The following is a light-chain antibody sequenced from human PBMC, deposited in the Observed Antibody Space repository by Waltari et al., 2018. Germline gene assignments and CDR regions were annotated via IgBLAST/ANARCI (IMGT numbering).Light chain of an antibody. V-gene: IGLV2-14*03. J-gene: IGLJ3*02. CDR1: ISDVGGYNY. CDR3: SSFTRTNSWV. CDR2: DVN. Sequence: HSALAQPASVSGSPGQSLTISCTGTISDVGGYNYVSWYQQHPGKAPRLMIYDVNNRPSGVSNRFSGSKSGNTASLTISGLQAEDEADYYCSSFTRTNSWVFGGGTKLTVL.